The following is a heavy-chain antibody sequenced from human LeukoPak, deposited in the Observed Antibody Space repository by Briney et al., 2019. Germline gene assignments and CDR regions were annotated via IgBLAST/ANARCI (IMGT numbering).Heavy chain of an antibody. Sequence: PSGTLSLTCAVSGGSISSSNWWSWVRQPPGKGLEWIGEIYHSGSTNYNPSHKSRVTISVDKSKNQFSLKLSSVTAADTAVYYCASTLIGIAVAGTVYWGQGTLVTVSS. CDR1: GGSISSSNW. CDR2: IYHSGST. CDR3: ASTLIGIAVAGTVY. D-gene: IGHD6-19*01. J-gene: IGHJ4*02. V-gene: IGHV4-4*02.